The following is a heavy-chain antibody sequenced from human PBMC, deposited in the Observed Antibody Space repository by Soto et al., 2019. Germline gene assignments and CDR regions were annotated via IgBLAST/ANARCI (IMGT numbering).Heavy chain of an antibody. V-gene: IGHV1-3*01. D-gene: IGHD6-6*01. J-gene: IGHJ1*01. CDR2: INAGNGNT. CDR3: ATSPTASYSRSSPYFQH. CDR1: GYTFTSSA. Sequence: ASVKVSCKASGYTFTSSAMHWVRQAPGQRLEWMGWINAGNGNTRYSQRIQGRVTITGDTSASTAYMELSSLRYEDTAVYYCATSPTASYSRSSPYFQHWGQGTLVTVSS.